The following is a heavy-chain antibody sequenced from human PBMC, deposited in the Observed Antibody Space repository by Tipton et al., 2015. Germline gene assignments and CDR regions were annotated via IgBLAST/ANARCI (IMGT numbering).Heavy chain of an antibody. Sequence: SLRLSCAASGFTFSSYAMSWVRQAPGKGLEWVSAISGSGGSTYYADSVKGRFTISRDNSKNTLYLQMSSLRSEDTAVYYCARDAIFGVVIYYYYYGMDVWGQGTTVTVSS. CDR1: GFTFSSYA. V-gene: IGHV3-23*01. CDR2: ISGSGGST. D-gene: IGHD3-3*01. CDR3: ARDAIFGVVIYYYYYGMDV. J-gene: IGHJ6*02.